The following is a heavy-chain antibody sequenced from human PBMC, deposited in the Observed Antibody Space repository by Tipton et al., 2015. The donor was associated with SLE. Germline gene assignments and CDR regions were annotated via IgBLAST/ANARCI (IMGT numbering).Heavy chain of an antibody. CDR1: GGSFSGYY. D-gene: IGHD3-9*01. Sequence: TLSLTCAVYGGSFSGYYWRWIRQPPGKGLEWIGEINHSGSTNYNPSLKSRVTISVDTSKNQFSLKLSSVTAADTAVYYCASLRYFDWPQGHYAFDIWGQGTMVTVSS. J-gene: IGHJ3*02. CDR3: ASLRYFDWPQGHYAFDI. CDR2: INHSGST. V-gene: IGHV4-34*01.